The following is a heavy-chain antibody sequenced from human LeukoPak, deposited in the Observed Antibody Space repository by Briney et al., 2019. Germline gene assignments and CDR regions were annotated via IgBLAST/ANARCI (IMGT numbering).Heavy chain of an antibody. CDR1: GFTVGSNY. CDR2: IYSGGST. Sequence: GGSLRLSCAASGFTVGSNYMSWVRQAPGKGLEWVSVIYSGGSTYYADSVKGRFTISRDNSKNTLYLQMNSLRAEDTAVYYCARTPGYSYGYSLDYWGQGTLVTVSS. D-gene: IGHD5-18*01. J-gene: IGHJ4*02. CDR3: ARTPGYSYGYSLDY. V-gene: IGHV3-66*01.